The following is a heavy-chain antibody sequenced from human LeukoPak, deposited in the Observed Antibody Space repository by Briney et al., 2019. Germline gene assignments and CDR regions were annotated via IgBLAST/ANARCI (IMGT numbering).Heavy chain of an antibody. CDR1: GFTFSTYG. V-gene: IGHV3-30*02. J-gene: IGHJ6*03. Sequence: GGSLRLSCAASGFTFSTYGMHWVRQAPGKGLEWVAFVRYDGSKKYYTNSVKGRFTISRDNSKNTLYLQMNSLRAEDTAVYYCAKDQKRGYSYGYLFHYYYMDVWGKGTTVTISS. CDR3: AKDQKRGYSYGYLFHYYYMDV. D-gene: IGHD5-18*01. CDR2: VRYDGSKK.